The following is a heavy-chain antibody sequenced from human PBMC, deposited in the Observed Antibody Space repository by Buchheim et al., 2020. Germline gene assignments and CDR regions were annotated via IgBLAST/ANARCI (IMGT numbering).Heavy chain of an antibody. Sequence: QVQLVESGGGVVQPGRSLRLSCAASGFTFSSYGMHWVRQAPGKGLEWVAVISYDGSNKYYADSVKGRFTISRDNSKNTLYLQMNSLRAEDTAVYYCAKDSGGASLPDYWGQGTL. V-gene: IGHV3-30*18. CDR1: GFTFSSYG. J-gene: IGHJ4*02. CDR3: AKDSGGASLPDY. D-gene: IGHD3-16*01. CDR2: ISYDGSNK.